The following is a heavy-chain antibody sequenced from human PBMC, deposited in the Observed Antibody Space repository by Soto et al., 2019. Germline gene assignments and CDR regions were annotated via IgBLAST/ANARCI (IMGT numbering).Heavy chain of an antibody. Sequence: GGSLRLSCAASGFTFSSYGMHWVRQAPGKGLEWVAVIWYDGSNKYYADSVKGRFTISRDNSKNTLYLQMNSLRAEDTAVYYCARDGERVPAAIVPYYYYYMDVWGKGTTVTVPS. CDR2: IWYDGSNK. CDR3: ARDGERVPAAIVPYYYYYMDV. V-gene: IGHV3-33*01. J-gene: IGHJ6*03. D-gene: IGHD2-2*01. CDR1: GFTFSSYG.